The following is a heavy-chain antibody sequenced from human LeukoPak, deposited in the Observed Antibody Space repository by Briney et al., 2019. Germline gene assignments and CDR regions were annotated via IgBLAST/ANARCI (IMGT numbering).Heavy chain of an antibody. J-gene: IGHJ5*02. CDR2: IYHSGST. V-gene: IGHV4-38-2*02. CDR3: ARDSGTTGEVKFDP. D-gene: IGHD3-10*01. CDR1: GYSISSGYY. Sequence: SETLSLTCTVSGYSISSGYYWGWIRQPPGKGLEWIGSIYHSGSTYYNPSLKSRVTISVDTSKNQFSLKLRSVTAADTAVYYCARDSGTTGEVKFDPWGQGTLVTVSS.